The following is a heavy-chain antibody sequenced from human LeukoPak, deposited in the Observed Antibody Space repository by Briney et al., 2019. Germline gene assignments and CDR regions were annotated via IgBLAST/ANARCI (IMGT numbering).Heavy chain of an antibody. CDR1: GFTFSTYS. Sequence: GGSLRLSCAASGFTFSTYSMNWVRQAPGKGLEWVSYISTSRSTIYYADSVKGRFTISRDNAKNSLYLQMNSLRAEDTAVYYCARGGPRYSYGRYYFDYWGQGTLVTVSS. J-gene: IGHJ4*02. D-gene: IGHD5-18*01. V-gene: IGHV3-48*01. CDR2: ISTSRSTI. CDR3: ARGGPRYSYGRYYFDY.